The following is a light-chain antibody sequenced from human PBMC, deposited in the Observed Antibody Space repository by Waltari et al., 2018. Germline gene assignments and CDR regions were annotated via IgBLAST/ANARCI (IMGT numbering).Light chain of an antibody. CDR3: QTWDTNTGV. CDR2: QDS. V-gene: IGLV3-1*01. J-gene: IGLJ2*01. Sequence: WYQQKSGQSPILVIYQDSNRPSGSPERFSGSNSENTATLTIRGTQALDEGDFYCQTWDTNTGVFGGGTKLTVL.